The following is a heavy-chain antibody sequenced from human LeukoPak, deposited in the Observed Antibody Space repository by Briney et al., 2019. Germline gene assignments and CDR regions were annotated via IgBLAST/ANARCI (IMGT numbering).Heavy chain of an antibody. D-gene: IGHD2-21*02. J-gene: IGHJ4*02. CDR2: IWYDGSKK. CDR1: GFIFSDYY. Sequence: PGGSLRLSCAASGFIFSDYYMTWIRQAPGKGLEWVAVIWYDGSKKHHADSVKGRFTISRDNSKNTLYLQMNSLRAEDTAVYYCARDGCGGDCYLADYWGQGTLVTVSS. V-gene: IGHV3-33*08. CDR3: ARDGCGGDCYLADY.